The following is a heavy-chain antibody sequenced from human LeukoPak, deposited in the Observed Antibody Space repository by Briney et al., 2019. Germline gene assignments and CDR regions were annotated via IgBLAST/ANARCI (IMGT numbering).Heavy chain of an antibody. CDR3: ARQKRPGIAVAGTGVIDY. V-gene: IGHV4-39*01. D-gene: IGHD6-19*01. CDR1: GGSISSSSYY. Sequence: SQTLSLTCTVSGGSISSSSYYWGWIRQPPGKGLEWIGSIYYSGSTYYNPSLKSRVTISVDTSKNQFSLKLSSVTAADTAVYYCARQKRPGIAVAGTGVIDYWGQGTLVTVSS. CDR2: IYYSGST. J-gene: IGHJ4*02.